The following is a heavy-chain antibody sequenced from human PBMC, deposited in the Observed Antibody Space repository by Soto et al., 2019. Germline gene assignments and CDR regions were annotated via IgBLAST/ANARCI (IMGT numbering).Heavy chain of an antibody. CDR2: INSDGSSK. Sequence: GGSLRLSCATSGFDFSNTWIHWVRQVPGKGLVWVSRINSDGSSKIYADSVKGRFTISRDNAKNTVYLQMSSLSVEDTAVYYCAKDWFYTIDSWGQGTPVTVSS. J-gene: IGHJ4*02. CDR1: GFDFSNTW. D-gene: IGHD3-16*01. V-gene: IGHV3-74*01. CDR3: AKDWFYTIDS.